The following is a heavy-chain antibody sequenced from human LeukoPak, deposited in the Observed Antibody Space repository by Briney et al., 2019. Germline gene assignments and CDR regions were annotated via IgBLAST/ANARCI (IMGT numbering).Heavy chain of an antibody. V-gene: IGHV4-4*02. CDR3: AREGTPDCSGGSCYHRAFDY. CDR2: IYHSGST. D-gene: IGHD2-15*01. CDR1: GGSISSSNW. Sequence: SGTLSLTCAVSGGSISSSNWWSWVRQPPGKGLEWIGEIYHSGSTNYNPSLKSRVTISVDKSKNQFSLKLSSVTAADTAVYYCAREGTPDCSGGSCYHRAFDYWGQGTLVTVSS. J-gene: IGHJ4*02.